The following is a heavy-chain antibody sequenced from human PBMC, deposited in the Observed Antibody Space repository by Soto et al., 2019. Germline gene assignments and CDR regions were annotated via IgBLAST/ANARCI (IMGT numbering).Heavy chain of an antibody. J-gene: IGHJ4*02. Sequence: PSETLSLTCTVSGGSISSSSYYWGWIRQPPGKGLEWIGSIYYSGSTYYNPSLKSRVTVSVDTAVDTSKNQFSLKLSSVTAADTAVYYCARQSSSSRANFDYWGQGTLVTVS. D-gene: IGHD6-6*01. CDR2: IYYSGST. V-gene: IGHV4-39*01. CDR3: ARQSSSSRANFDY. CDR1: GGSISSSSYY.